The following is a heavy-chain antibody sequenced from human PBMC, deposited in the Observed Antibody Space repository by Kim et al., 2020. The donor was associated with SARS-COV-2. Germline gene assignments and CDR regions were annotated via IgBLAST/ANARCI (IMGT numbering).Heavy chain of an antibody. D-gene: IGHD3-22*01. V-gene: IGHV3-30*18. CDR3: AKPKGTMIVVVRDAFDI. CDR2: ISYDGSNK. CDR1: GFTFSSYG. J-gene: IGHJ3*02. Sequence: GGSLRLSCAASGFTFSSYGMHWVRQAPGKGLEWVAVISYDGSNKYYADSVKGRFTISRDNSKNTLYLQMNSLRAEDTAVYYCAKPKGTMIVVVRDAFDIWGQGTMVTVSS.